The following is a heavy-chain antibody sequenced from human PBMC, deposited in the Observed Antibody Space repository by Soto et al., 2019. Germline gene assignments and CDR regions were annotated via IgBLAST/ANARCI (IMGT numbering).Heavy chain of an antibody. CDR3: ARVVWRGLGGELWFGEFPGDY. V-gene: IGHV1-18*01. Sequence: ASVKVSCKASGYTFTSYGISWVRQAPGQGLEWMGWISAYNGNTNHAQKLQGRVTMTTDTSTSTGYMELRSLRSDDTAVYYCARVVWRGLGGELWFGEFPGDYWGQGTLVTVSS. CDR1: GYTFTSYG. CDR2: ISAYNGNT. D-gene: IGHD3-10*01. J-gene: IGHJ4*02.